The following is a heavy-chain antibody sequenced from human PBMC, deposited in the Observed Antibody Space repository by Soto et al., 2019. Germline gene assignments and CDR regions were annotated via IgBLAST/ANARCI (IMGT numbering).Heavy chain of an antibody. CDR3: ARGGYSSSLGRYYYYYYMDV. J-gene: IGHJ6*03. CDR2: INASGGST. Sequence: ASVKVSCKASGYTFTTYTIHWVRQTPGHRLEWVGRINASGGSTRYAQNFQGRVTMTRDTSTSTVYMELSSLRSEDTAVYYCARGGYSSSLGRYYYYYYMDVWGKGTTVTVSS. CDR1: GYTFTTYT. D-gene: IGHD6-13*01. V-gene: IGHV1-46*03.